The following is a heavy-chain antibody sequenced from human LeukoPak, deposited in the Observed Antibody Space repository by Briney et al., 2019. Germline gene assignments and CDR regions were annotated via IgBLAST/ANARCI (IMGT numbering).Heavy chain of an antibody. CDR2: ISGSGGST. D-gene: IGHD3-22*01. CDR1: GFTLSRYA. CDR3: ANHGDFYYDSSGYYPGGFDY. J-gene: IGHJ4*02. V-gene: IGHV3-23*01. Sequence: GGSLRLSCAAPGFTLSRYAMSWVRQAPGKGLEWVSAISGSGGSTYYADSVKGRFTTSRDNSKNTLYLQMNSLRAEDTAIYYRANHGDFYYDSSGYYPGGFDYWGQGTLVTVSS.